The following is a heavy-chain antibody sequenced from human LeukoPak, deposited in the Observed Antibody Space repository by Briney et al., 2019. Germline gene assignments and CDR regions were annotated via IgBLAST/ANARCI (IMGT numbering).Heavy chain of an antibody. CDR3: ARLTGTTPY. CDR2: IYHSEST. V-gene: IGHV4-30-2*01. D-gene: IGHD1-20*01. J-gene: IGHJ4*02. CDR1: GGSISSGGYS. Sequence: SQTLSLTCAVSGGSISSGGYSWSWIRQPPGKGLEWIGYIYHSESTYYNPSLKSRVTISLDTSKNHFSLQLSSVTAADTAVYYCARLTGTTPYWGQGTLVTVSS.